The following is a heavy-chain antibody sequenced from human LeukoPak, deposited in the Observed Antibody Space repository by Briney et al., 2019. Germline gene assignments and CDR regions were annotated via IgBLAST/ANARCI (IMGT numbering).Heavy chain of an antibody. CDR1: GGSISSGSYY. J-gene: IGHJ4*02. D-gene: IGHD3-22*01. Sequence: SQTLSLTCTVSGGSISSGSYYWSWIRQPAGKGLEWIGRIYTSGSTNYNPSLKSRVTISVDTSKNQFSLKLSSVTAADTAVYYCARRYYYDSSGYDDWGQRTLVTVSS. V-gene: IGHV4-61*02. CDR3: ARRYYYDSSGYDD. CDR2: IYTSGST.